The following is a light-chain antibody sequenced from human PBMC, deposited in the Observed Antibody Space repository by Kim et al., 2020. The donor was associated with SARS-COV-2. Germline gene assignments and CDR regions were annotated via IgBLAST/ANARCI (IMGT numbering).Light chain of an antibody. CDR2: QDS. V-gene: IGLV3-1*01. Sequence: SPSQPASITCSGDKLGDKYACWYQLKPGQSPVLVIYQDSKRPSGIPERFSGSNSGNTATLTISGTQAMDEADYYCQAWDSSTVVFGGGTQLTVL. CDR3: QAWDSSTVV. J-gene: IGLJ2*01. CDR1: KLGDKY.